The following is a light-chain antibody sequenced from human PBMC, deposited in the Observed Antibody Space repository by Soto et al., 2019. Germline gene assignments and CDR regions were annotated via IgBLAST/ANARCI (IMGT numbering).Light chain of an antibody. CDR2: DVS. CDR1: SSDVGGYNY. V-gene: IGLV2-14*01. J-gene: IGLJ1*01. CDR3: TSYRSHSTHV. Sequence: QSALTQPATVSGSPGQSITISCTGTSSDVGGYNYVSWYQQHPGKAPKLMIYDVSNRPSGVSNRFSGSKSANTASLTISGLQAEDEADYYCTSYRSHSTHVFGTGTKLTVL.